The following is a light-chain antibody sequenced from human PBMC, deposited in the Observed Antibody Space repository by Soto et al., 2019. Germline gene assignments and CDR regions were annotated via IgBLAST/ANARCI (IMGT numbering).Light chain of an antibody. V-gene: IGLV2-23*02. CDR2: EVS. Sequence: QSVLTQPASVSGSPGQSIIISCTGTSSDVGSYNLVSWYQQHPGKAPKLMIYEVSKRPSGVSNRFSGSKSGNTASLTISGLQAEDEADYYCCSYAGSSTARLYVFGTGTKVTV. J-gene: IGLJ1*01. CDR3: CSYAGSSTARLYV. CDR1: SSDVGSYNL.